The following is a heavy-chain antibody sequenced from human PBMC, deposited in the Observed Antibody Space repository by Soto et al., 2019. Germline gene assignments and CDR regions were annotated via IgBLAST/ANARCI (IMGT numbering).Heavy chain of an antibody. CDR3: ARECSSSGIDY. V-gene: IGHV5-51*01. J-gene: IGHJ4*02. CDR2: IYLGESDT. CDR1: GYSFTNYC. Sequence: GGSLKLSCKGSGYSFTNYCIGWVRQMPGKGLEWMGLIYLGESDTNYRPSFQGQFTISTDNSINTTYLQWNSLKPSDTAMYYCARECSSSGIDYWGQGTLVTVSS. D-gene: IGHD6-6*01.